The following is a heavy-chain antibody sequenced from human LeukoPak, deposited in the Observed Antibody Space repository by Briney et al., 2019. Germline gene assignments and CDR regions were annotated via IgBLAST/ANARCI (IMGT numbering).Heavy chain of an antibody. Sequence: ASVKVSCKASGYTFTGYYMHWVRQAPGQGLEWMGWINPNSGGTNYAQKFQGRVTMTRDTSISTAYMELSRLRSDDTAVYYCARSQDYDYVWGSYRPSHFDYWGQGTLVTVSS. CDR3: ARSQDYDYVWGSYRPSHFDY. CDR2: INPNSGGT. J-gene: IGHJ4*02. D-gene: IGHD3-16*02. V-gene: IGHV1-2*02. CDR1: GYTFTGYY.